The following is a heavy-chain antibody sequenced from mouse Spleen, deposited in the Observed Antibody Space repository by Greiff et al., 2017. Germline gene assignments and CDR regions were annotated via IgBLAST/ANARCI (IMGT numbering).Heavy chain of an antibody. J-gene: IGHJ2*01. Sequence: EVQLVESGGGLVKPGGSLKLSCAASGFTFSSYAMSWVRQTPEKRLEWVATISSGGSYTYYPDSVKGRFTISRDNAKNTLYLQMSSLRSEDTAMYYCARHNWFDYWGQGTTLTVSS. D-gene: IGHD4-1*01. CDR2: ISSGGSYT. CDR1: GFTFSSYA. CDR3: ARHNWFDY. V-gene: IGHV5-9-3*01.